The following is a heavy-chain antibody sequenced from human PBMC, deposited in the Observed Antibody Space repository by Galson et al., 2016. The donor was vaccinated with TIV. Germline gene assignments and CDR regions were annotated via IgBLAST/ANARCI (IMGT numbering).Heavy chain of an antibody. CDR1: GFTFSNYG. Sequence: SLRLSCAASGFTFSNYGIHWVRQAPGKGLEWVSTMWSDGTNEHYADSVKGRFTISRYNSKDTLYLHMHSLRADDKAVYYCARSPPRGSTIYYFDYWGQGTLVTVSS. CDR2: MWSDGTNE. V-gene: IGHV3-33*01. J-gene: IGHJ4*02. CDR3: ARSPPRGSTIYYFDY. D-gene: IGHD1-26*01.